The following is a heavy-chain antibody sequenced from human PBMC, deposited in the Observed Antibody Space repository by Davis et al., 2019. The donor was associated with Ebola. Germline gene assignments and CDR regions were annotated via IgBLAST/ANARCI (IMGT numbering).Heavy chain of an antibody. J-gene: IGHJ4*02. D-gene: IGHD6-19*01. Sequence: AASVKVSCKASGYTFTSYAMHWVRQAPGQRLEWMGWINAGNGNTKYSQKFQGRVTITRDTSASTAYMELSSLRSEDTAVYCCARGGQRLVPWLDWGQGTLVTVSS. CDR3: ARGGQRLVPWLD. CDR1: GYTFTSYA. V-gene: IGHV1-3*01. CDR2: INAGNGNT.